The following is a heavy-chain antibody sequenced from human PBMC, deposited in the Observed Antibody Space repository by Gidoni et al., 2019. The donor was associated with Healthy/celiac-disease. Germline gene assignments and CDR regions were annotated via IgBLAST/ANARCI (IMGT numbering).Heavy chain of an antibody. V-gene: IGHV1-8*01. CDR3: ARGCSSTSCYYYYYGMDV. J-gene: IGHJ6*02. Sequence: QLHLVQSGAEVKKPGASVTVSCKASGYTFTRYAIIWVRQATGQGLEWMGWMNPNSGNTGYAQKFQGRVTMTRNTSISTAYMELSSLRSEDTAVYYCARGCSSTSCYYYYYGMDVWGQGTTVTVSS. CDR2: MNPNSGNT. D-gene: IGHD2-2*01. CDR1: GYTFTRYA.